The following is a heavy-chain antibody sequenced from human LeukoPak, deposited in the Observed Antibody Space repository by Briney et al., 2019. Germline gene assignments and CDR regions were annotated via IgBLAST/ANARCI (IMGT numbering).Heavy chain of an antibody. CDR2: ISTYNGNT. CDR3: ARDNPLLRSIVGATGGAFDP. Sequence: ASVKVSCKASGYTFTSHGISWVRQAPGQGLEWVGWISTYNGNTNYAQKLQGRVSMTTDTSTSTAYMELRSLRSDDMAVYYCARDNPLLRSIVGATGGAFDPWGQGTLVTVSS. D-gene: IGHD1-26*01. CDR1: GYTFTSHG. J-gene: IGHJ5*02. V-gene: IGHV1-18*03.